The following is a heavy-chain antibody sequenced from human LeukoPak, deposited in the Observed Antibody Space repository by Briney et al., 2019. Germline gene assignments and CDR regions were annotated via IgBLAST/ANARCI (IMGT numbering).Heavy chain of an antibody. CDR3: ARDYGSGSYHYSDY. J-gene: IGHJ4*02. CDR2: INPNSGGT. V-gene: IGHV1-2*02. D-gene: IGHD3-10*01. CDR1: GYTFTGYY. Sequence: ASVKVSCKASGYTFTGYYMHWVRQAPGQGLEWMGWINPNSGGTNYAQKFQGRVTMTRDTSISTAYMELSRLRSDDTAVYYCARDYGSGSYHYSDYWGQGTLVTVSS.